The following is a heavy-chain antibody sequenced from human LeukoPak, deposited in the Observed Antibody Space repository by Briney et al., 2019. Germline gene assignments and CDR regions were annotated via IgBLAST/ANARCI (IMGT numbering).Heavy chain of an antibody. D-gene: IGHD6-13*01. CDR2: IHSSGST. J-gene: IGHJ4*02. V-gene: IGHV4-4*07. Sequence: SETLSLTCTVSGVSITSYFWSWIRQPAGKGLDWIGRIHSSGSTNYNPSLKSRDTMSVDTSKNQFSLKLSSVTAADTAVYYCARGGSSSWGYFDYWGQGTLVTVSS. CDR3: ARGGSSSWGYFDY. CDR1: GVSITSYF.